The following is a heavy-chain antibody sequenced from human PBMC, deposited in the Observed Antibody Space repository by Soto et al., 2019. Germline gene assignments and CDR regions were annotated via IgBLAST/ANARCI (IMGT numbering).Heavy chain of an antibody. CDR3: ENIHYGSIDY. Sequence: GGSLRLSCSASGFTFSIYGMHCVRQAPGKGLEGVACISYDGSNKYYGDSVKGRFTISRDNSKNTLYLQMNSLRAEDTAVYYCENIHYGSIDYWGQGTLVTVSS. J-gene: IGHJ4*02. CDR2: ISYDGSNK. D-gene: IGHD4-17*01. V-gene: IGHV3-30*18. CDR1: GFTFSIYG.